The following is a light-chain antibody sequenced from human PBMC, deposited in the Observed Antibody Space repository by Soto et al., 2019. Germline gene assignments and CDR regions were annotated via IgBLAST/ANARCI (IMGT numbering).Light chain of an antibody. CDR3: SSYGASSTL. CDR2: DVS. CDR1: IGDIGSYNN. J-gene: IGLJ3*02. V-gene: IGLV2-14*03. Sequence: QSALTQPASVSGSPGQSITISCAGGIGDIGSYNNVSWYQQHPGKAPKLLIYDVSYRPSGISDRFSGSKSGNTASLTISGLQPEDEADYYCSSYGASSTLFGGGTKLTVL.